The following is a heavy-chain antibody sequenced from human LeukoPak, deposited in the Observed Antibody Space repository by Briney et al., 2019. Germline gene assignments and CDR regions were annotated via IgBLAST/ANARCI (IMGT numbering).Heavy chain of an antibody. CDR3: ARDGSVQYVTYYYYYYYMDV. D-gene: IGHD4-11*01. CDR1: GYTFTSYG. J-gene: IGHJ6*03. CDR2: ISAYNGNT. V-gene: IGHV1-18*01. Sequence: ASVKVSCKASGYTFTSYGISWVRQAPGQGLEWMGWISAYNGNTNYAQKLQGRVTMTTDTSTSTAYMELRSLRSDDTAVYYCARDGSVQYVTYYYYYYYMDVWGKGTTVTVSS.